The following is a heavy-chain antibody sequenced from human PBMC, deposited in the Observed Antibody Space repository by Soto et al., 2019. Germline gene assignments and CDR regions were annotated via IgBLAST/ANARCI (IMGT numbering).Heavy chain of an antibody. V-gene: IGHV4-4*07. J-gene: IGHJ5*02. CDR1: GGSMTSYY. Sequence: KSSETLSLTCTVSGGSMTSYYWTWIRQPAGKGLEWIGRVYSSGGTHYNPSLKSRVTISLDTSKNQFSLRLLSVTDADTAVYFCARGQRFSDCFDPWGPGTLVTLSS. CDR3: ARGQRFSDCFDP. D-gene: IGHD3-3*01. CDR2: VYSSGGT.